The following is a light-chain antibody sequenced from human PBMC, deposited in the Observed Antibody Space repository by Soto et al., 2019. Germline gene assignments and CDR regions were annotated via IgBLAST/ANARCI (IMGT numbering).Light chain of an antibody. J-gene: IGKJ5*01. CDR1: QSVGDY. V-gene: IGKV3-11*01. Sequence: ELVLTQSPGTLSLSPGERASLSCRASQSVGDYLAWYQQKPGQAPRLLIYDASNRAAGVPYRFRGSGSGTDFTLTISSVEPEDFGVYYCQQRSDWPPITFGQGTRLEIK. CDR2: DAS. CDR3: QQRSDWPPIT.